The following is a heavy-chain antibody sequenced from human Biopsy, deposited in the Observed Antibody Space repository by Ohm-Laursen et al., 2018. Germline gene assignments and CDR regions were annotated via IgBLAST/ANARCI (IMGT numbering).Heavy chain of an antibody. CDR2: INCKTGAT. D-gene: IGHD2-8*01. J-gene: IGHJ4*02. V-gene: IGHV1-2*02. CDR3: ARDPLNGHKHFDY. CDR1: SYTFTDYN. Sequence: SVKVSCKASSYTFTDYNIHCMRQAPGQGLEWLGYINCKTGATNYAQKFQVTVTMTRDTSISTAYLALGSLRSADTAIYYCARDPLNGHKHFDYWGQGSLVTVSS.